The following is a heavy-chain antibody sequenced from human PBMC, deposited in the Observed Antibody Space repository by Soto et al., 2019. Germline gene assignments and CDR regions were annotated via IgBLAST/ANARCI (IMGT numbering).Heavy chain of an antibody. V-gene: IGHV1-69*13. CDR3: ARDRYSSSSYGEIDY. CDR2: IIPIFGTA. J-gene: IGHJ4*02. CDR1: GGTFSSYA. D-gene: IGHD6-6*01. Sequence: GASVKVSCKASGGTFSSYAISWVRQAPGQGLEWMGGIIPIFGTANYAQKFQGRVTITADESTSTAYMELSSLRSEDTAVYYCARDRYSSSSYGEIDYWGQGTLVTVSS.